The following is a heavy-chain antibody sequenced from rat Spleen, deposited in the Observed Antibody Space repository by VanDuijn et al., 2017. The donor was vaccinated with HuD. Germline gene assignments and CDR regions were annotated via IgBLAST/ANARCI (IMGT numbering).Heavy chain of an antibody. J-gene: IGHJ2*01. CDR2: ISYDGTAT. Sequence: EVQLVESGGGLVQPGRSMKLSCAASGLSFSNYDMAWVRQAPTKGLEWVASISYDGTATYYRDSVKGRFTLSRDNAKSTLYLQMDSLRSEDTATYYCARRPHTMGIGDYWGQGVMVTVSS. D-gene: IGHD1-9*01. CDR1: GLSFSNYD. CDR3: ARRPHTMGIGDY. V-gene: IGHV5-25*01.